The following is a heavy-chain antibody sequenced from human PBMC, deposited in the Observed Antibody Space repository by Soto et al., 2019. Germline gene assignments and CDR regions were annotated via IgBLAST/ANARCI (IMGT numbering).Heavy chain of an antibody. CDR3: ARDGDGDIPLDH. CDR1: GFTFSSYA. CDR2: ISGSGGST. Sequence: EVQLLESGGGLVQPGGSLRLSCAASGFTFSSYAMSWVRQAPGKGLEWVSAISGSGGSTYYADSVKGRFTISRDNAKNTLYLQMNSLRAEDTAVYYCARDGDGDIPLDHWGRGALVTVSS. J-gene: IGHJ4*02. V-gene: IGHV3-23*01.